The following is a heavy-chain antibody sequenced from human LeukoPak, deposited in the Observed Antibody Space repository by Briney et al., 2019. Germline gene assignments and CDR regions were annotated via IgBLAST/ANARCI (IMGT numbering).Heavy chain of an antibody. CDR2: IYYRGST. D-gene: IGHD4-23*01. V-gene: IGHV4-39*01. Sequence: SETLSLTCTVSGASIGSSRYYWCWIRQPPGKGLEWIGTIYYRGSTYYGPSLKSRVTISVDTSKNQFSLKLTSVTASDTAVYFCARRAAGYGGNDFDYWGQGTLVTVSS. CDR1: GASIGSSRYY. J-gene: IGHJ4*02. CDR3: ARRAAGYGGNDFDY.